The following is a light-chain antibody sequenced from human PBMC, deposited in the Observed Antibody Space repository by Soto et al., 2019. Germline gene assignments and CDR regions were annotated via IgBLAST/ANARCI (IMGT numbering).Light chain of an antibody. Sequence: QSVLTQPPSVSGAPGQRVTISCTGSSSNIGAGYDVHWYRHLPGTAPKLLIYGNSNRPSGVPDRFSGSKSGTSASLAITGLQANDEADYYCQSYDSTLSGVVFGRGTKLTVL. CDR2: GNS. CDR3: QSYDSTLSGVV. V-gene: IGLV1-40*01. CDR1: SSNIGAGYD. J-gene: IGLJ2*01.